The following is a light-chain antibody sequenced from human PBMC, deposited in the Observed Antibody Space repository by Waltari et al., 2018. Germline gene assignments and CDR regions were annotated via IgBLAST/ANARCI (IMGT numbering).Light chain of an antibody. CDR3: CSYAGYTTYV. CDR1: SSDVGGYSL. Sequence: QSALTQPASVSGSPGQSITISCTGTSSDVGGYSLVSWYQQFPGKAPKLLIYEVTERPSGVSDRFSGSKSGNTDSLTISGLQAEDEADYYCCSYAGYTTYVFGSGTKVTVL. J-gene: IGLJ1*01. CDR2: EVT. V-gene: IGLV2-23*02.